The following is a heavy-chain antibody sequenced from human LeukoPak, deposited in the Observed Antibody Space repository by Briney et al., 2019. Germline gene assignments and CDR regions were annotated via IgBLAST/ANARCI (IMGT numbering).Heavy chain of an antibody. V-gene: IGHV3-23*01. Sequence: HPGGSLRLSCAASGFTFSSYAMSWVRQAPGKGLEWVSAISGSGGSTYYADSVKGRFTISRDNSKNTLYLQMNSLRAEDTAVYYCAKDGLTQKLMVRGVTSPSYGMDVWGQGTTVTVSS. CDR1: GFTFSSYA. J-gene: IGHJ6*02. CDR2: ISGSGGST. D-gene: IGHD3-10*01. CDR3: AKDGLTQKLMVRGVTSPSYGMDV.